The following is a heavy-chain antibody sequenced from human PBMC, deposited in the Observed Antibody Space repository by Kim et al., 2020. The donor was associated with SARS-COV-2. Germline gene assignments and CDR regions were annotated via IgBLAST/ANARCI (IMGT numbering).Heavy chain of an antibody. J-gene: IGHJ6*02. D-gene: IGHD3-3*01. V-gene: IGHV3-30*18. CDR3: AKDQKYYDFWSGYFSGLDDGENTYSYGMYV. Sequence: GGSLRLSCAASGFTFSSYGMHWVRQAPGKGLEWVAVISYDGSNKYYADSVKGRFTISRDNSKNTLYLQMNSLRAEDTAVYYCAKDQKYYDFWSGYFSGLDDGENTYSYGMYVWGRGTTVTVSS. CDR2: ISYDGSNK. CDR1: GFTFSSYG.